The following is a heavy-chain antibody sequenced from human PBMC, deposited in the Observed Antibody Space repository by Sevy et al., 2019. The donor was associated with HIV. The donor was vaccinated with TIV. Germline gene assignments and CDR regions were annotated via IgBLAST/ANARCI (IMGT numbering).Heavy chain of an antibody. J-gene: IGHJ6*02. Sequence: GGSLRLSCAASGFPFNDHAMHGVRQVPWKGLEWVSGVSWNGRNIGYADSVKGRFTISRDNARHFLYLEMNSLRPEVTAFYYCAKDINRGCDGVNCYSYYYYFYGLDVWGQGTTVTVSS. CDR2: VSWNGRNI. CDR1: GFPFNDHA. V-gene: IGHV3-9*01. CDR3: AKDINRGCDGVNCYSYYYYFYGLDV. D-gene: IGHD2-21*01.